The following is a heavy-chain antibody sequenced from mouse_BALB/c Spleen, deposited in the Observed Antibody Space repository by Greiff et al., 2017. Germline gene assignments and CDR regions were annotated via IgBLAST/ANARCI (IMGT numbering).Heavy chain of an antibody. CDR1: GFSLTSYD. J-gene: IGHJ4*01. Sequence: QVQLKESGPGLVAPSQSLSITCTVSGFSLTSYDISWIRQPPGKGLEWLGVIWTGGGTNYNSAFMSRLSISKDNSKSQVFLKMNSLQTDDTAIYYCVRVIYYDYESYAMDYWGQGTSVTVSS. CDR2: IWTGGGT. CDR3: VRVIYYDYESYAMDY. V-gene: IGHV2-9-2*01. D-gene: IGHD2-4*01.